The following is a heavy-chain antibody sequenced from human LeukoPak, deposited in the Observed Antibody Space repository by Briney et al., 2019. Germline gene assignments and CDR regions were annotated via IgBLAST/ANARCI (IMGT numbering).Heavy chain of an antibody. CDR2: MYYSGST. J-gene: IGHJ6*03. V-gene: IGHV4-34*01. CDR1: GFTFSDYY. CDR3: ARLGYHLLYAYYYYYMDV. D-gene: IGHD3-16*01. Sequence: PGGSLRLSCAASGFTFSDYYMSWVRQAPGKGLEWVGHMYYSGSTYYNPSLKSRVTISMGTSKSQFSLRVNSVTAADTAVYYCARLGYHLLYAYYYYYMDVWGKGTTVTVSS.